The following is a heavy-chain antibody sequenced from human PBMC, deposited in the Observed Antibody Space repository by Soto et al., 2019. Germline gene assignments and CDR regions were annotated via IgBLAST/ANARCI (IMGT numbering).Heavy chain of an antibody. V-gene: IGHV3-23*01. J-gene: IGHJ4*02. Sequence: GGSLRLSCAASGFTFSDCAMIWVRQAPGKGLEWVSGLYGDGNGIHYADSVKGRFTISRDNYENSVYLQMNSLRVEDTAVYYCAKDAVSRDGVWLAHDWGQGAVVTVSS. CDR3: AKDAVSRDGVWLAHD. D-gene: IGHD5-12*01. CDR2: LYGDGNGI. CDR1: GFTFSDCA.